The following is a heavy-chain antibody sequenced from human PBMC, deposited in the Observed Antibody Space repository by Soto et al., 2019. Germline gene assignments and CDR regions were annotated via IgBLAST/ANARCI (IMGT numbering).Heavy chain of an antibody. D-gene: IGHD6-19*01. Sequence: LRLSCAASGFTFSSYAMSWVRQAPGKGLEWVSAISGSGGSTYYADSVKGRFTISRDNSKNTLYLQMNSLRAEDTAVYYCAKSIAVAGPRPLDYWGQGTLVTVSS. J-gene: IGHJ4*02. CDR1: GFTFSSYA. CDR2: ISGSGGST. V-gene: IGHV3-23*01. CDR3: AKSIAVAGPRPLDY.